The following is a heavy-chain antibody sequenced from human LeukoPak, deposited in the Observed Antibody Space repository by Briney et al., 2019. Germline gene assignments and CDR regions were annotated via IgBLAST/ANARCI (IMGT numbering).Heavy chain of an antibody. CDR1: GGSISSYY. V-gene: IGHV4-59*12. CDR3: ARDVAVAGYAFDI. J-gene: IGHJ3*02. Sequence: SETLSLTCTVSGGSISSYYWSWIRQPPGKGLEWIGYIYYSGSTYYNPSLKSRVTISVDTSKNQFSLKLSSVTAADTAVYYCARDVAVAGYAFDIWGQGTMVTVSS. CDR2: IYYSGST. D-gene: IGHD6-19*01.